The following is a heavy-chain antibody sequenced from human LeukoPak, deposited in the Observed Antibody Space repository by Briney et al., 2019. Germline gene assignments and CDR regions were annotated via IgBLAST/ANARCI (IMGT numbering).Heavy chain of an antibody. Sequence: SVKVSCKASGGTFSSYTISWVRQAPGQGLELMGGIIPILGIANYAQKFQGRVTITADKSTSTAYMELSSLRSEDTAVYYCARVGSCSSTSCEGHFQHWGQGTLVTVSS. CDR3: ARVGSCSSTSCEGHFQH. CDR1: GGTFSSYT. D-gene: IGHD2-2*01. V-gene: IGHV1-69*10. J-gene: IGHJ1*01. CDR2: IIPILGIA.